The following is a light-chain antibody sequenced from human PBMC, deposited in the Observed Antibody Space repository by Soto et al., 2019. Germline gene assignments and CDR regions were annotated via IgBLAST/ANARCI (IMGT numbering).Light chain of an antibody. CDR2: EGS. CDR1: SSDVGSYNL. CDR3: CSYAGSSSYV. J-gene: IGLJ1*01. V-gene: IGLV2-23*01. Sequence: QSVLTQPASVSGSPGQSITISCTGTSSDVGSYNLVSWYQQHPGKAPKLMIYEGSTRPSGVSNRFSVSKSGNTASLTISGLQAEDEADYYCCSYAGSSSYVFGTGTKLTVL.